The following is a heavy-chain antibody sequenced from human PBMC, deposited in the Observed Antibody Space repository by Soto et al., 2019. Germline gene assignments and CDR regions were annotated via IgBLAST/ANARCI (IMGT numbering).Heavy chain of an antibody. CDR1: GGSFSGYY. CDR2: INHSGST. CDR3: ARAYYNSGWYWAFDI. Sequence: ETLSLTCAVYGGSFSGYYWSLIRQPPGKGLEWIGEINHSGSTNYNPSLKSRVTISVDTSKNQFALKLSSVTAADTAVYYCARAYYNSGWYWAFDIWGRGTMVTVSS. J-gene: IGHJ3*02. V-gene: IGHV4-34*01. D-gene: IGHD6-19*01.